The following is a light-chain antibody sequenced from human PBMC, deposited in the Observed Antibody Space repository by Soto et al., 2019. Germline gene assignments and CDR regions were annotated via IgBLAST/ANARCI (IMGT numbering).Light chain of an antibody. CDR1: QSVSSY. V-gene: IGKV3-20*01. Sequence: EIVLTQSPGTLSLSPGERATLSCRASQSVSSYLAWYQQKPGQAPRLLIYGASRRATGIPDRFSGSGSGTDFTLTISRLEPEDFAVYYCHQYGSSPSTFGQGPRWIS. CDR2: GAS. CDR3: HQYGSSPST. J-gene: IGKJ2*01.